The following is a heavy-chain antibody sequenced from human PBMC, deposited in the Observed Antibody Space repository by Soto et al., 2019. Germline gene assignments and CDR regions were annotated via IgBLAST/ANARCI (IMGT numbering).Heavy chain of an antibody. CDR2: ISPDGSAM. CDR1: GFTFSSHW. V-gene: IGHV3-7*01. Sequence: GGSLRLSCAGSGFTFSSHWMSWVRQAPGKGLEWVANISPDGSAMSYVDSVQSRFTISRDNAKNSLFLQMNSLRAEDTAVYYCASCGYNWNPAEYYGMDVWGQGTTVTVSS. J-gene: IGHJ6*02. CDR3: ASCGYNWNPAEYYGMDV. D-gene: IGHD1-20*01.